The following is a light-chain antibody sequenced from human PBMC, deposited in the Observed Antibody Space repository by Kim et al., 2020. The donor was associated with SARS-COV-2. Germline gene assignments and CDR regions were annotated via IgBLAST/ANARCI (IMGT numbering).Light chain of an antibody. CDR2: DAS. CDR1: QSISSY. Sequence: DIQMTQSPSSLSASVGDRVTITCRASQSISSYLSWYQQKPGKAPKLLIYDASSLQSGVPSRFSGSGSGTDFTLTISSLQPEDFATYYCQQSYSTLPYTFGQGTKLEI. J-gene: IGKJ2*01. CDR3: QQSYSTLPYT. V-gene: IGKV1-39*01.